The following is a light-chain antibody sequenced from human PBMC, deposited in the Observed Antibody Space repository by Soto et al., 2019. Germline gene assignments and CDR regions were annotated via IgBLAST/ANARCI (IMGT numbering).Light chain of an antibody. V-gene: IGKV1-5*03. Sequence: DIQMTQSPSTLSESVGDRVTITCRASQSISSWLAWYQQKPGKAPKLLSYKASSLESGVPSRFSGSGSGTEFTLTISSLQPDDFATYYCQQYNSSPYTFGQGTKLEIK. J-gene: IGKJ2*01. CDR1: QSISSW. CDR3: QQYNSSPYT. CDR2: KAS.